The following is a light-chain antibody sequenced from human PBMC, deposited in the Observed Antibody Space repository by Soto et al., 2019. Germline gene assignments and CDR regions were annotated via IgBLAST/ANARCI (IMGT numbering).Light chain of an antibody. J-gene: IGKJ5*01. CDR1: QSVSSSY. V-gene: IGKV3-20*01. CDR2: GAS. CDR3: QQYGSSLIT. Sequence: IVLTQSPGPLSLSPGERATLSCRASQSVSSSYLAWYQQKPGQAPRLLIYGASSRATGIPDRFSGSGSGTDCTLTISRLEPEDVAVYYCQQYGSSLITLGQGTRLEIK.